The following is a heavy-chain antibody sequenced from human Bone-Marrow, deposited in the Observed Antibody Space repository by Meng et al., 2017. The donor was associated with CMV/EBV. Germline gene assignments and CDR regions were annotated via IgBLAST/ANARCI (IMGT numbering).Heavy chain of an antibody. CDR2: ISSAGAI. CDR1: GFTFSSYS. D-gene: IGHD2-2*01. V-gene: IGHV3-48*04. J-gene: IGHJ4*02. Sequence: GGSLRLSCAASGFTFSSYSMNWVRQAPGKGLEWVSYISSAGAIYYADSVTGRFTISRDNAKNSLYLQVNSLRAEDTAVYYCARGFSKDYWGQGTLVTVSS. CDR3: ARGFSKDY.